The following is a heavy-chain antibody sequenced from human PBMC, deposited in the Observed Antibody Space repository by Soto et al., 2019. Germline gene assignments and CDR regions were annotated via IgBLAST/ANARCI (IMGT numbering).Heavy chain of an antibody. Sequence: ASVKVSCKASGYTFTSYDINWVRQAIGQGLEWMGWMNPNSGNTGYAQKFQGRVTMTRNTSISTAYMELSSLRSEDTAVYYCARTRGCSSTSCYRYYYYYGMDVWGQGTTVTVSS. CDR2: MNPNSGNT. D-gene: IGHD2-2*01. CDR1: GYTFTSYD. J-gene: IGHJ6*02. V-gene: IGHV1-8*01. CDR3: ARTRGCSSTSCYRYYYYYGMDV.